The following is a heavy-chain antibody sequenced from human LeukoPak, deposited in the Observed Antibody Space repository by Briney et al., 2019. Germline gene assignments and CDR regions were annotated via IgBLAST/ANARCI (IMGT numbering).Heavy chain of an antibody. CDR3: ARGARRGGYNFGHY. J-gene: IGHJ4*02. CDR1: GDSITSYY. D-gene: IGHD5-24*01. Sequence: SETLSLTCTVSGDSITSYYRSWNRQPPGKGPEWTGYFYNSGSTNYNPSLKGRVSISVDTSKNQCSLRLLSVTAADTAVYFCARGARRGGYNFGHYWGQGTLVTVSS. V-gene: IGHV4-59*01. CDR2: FYNSGST.